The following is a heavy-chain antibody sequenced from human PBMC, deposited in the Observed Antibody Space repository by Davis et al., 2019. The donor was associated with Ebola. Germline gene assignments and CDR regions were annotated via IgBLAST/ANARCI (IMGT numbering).Heavy chain of an antibody. Sequence: SVKVSCKASGYTFTSYGISWVRQAPGQGLEWMGRIIPILGIANYAQKFQGRVTITADKSTSTAYMELRSLRSDDTAVYYCARSVTMVRGGWFDPWGQGTLVTVSS. V-gene: IGHV1-69*04. J-gene: IGHJ5*02. CDR2: IIPILGIA. CDR3: ARSVTMVRGGWFDP. CDR1: GYTFTSYG. D-gene: IGHD3-10*01.